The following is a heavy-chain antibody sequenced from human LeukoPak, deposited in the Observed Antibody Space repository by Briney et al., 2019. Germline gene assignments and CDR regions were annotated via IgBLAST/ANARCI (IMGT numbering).Heavy chain of an antibody. CDR1: GFTFDDYA. CDR3: ARGSVQLWLRDTYYYMDV. J-gene: IGHJ6*03. D-gene: IGHD5-18*01. Sequence: PGESLRLSWAAYGFTFDDYAMNWVRQVPGRGMEWVSGINWNGRITEYADSVKDRFTISRQNTKNSLYLYMNNLGGEDTALYFCARGSVQLWLRDTYYYMDVWGKGTTVTVSS. V-gene: IGHV3-20*04. CDR2: INWNGRIT.